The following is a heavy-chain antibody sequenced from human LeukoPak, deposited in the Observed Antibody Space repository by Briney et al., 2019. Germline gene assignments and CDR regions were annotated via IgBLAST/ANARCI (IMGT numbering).Heavy chain of an antibody. Sequence: SETLSLTCAVYGGSFSGYYWSWIRQPPGKGLEWIGEINHSGSTNYNPSLKSRLTISVDTSKNQFSLKLSPVTAADTAVYYCARGKPRWLQSYWGQGTLVTVSS. D-gene: IGHD5-24*01. CDR3: ARGKPRWLQSY. CDR1: GGSFSGYY. J-gene: IGHJ4*02. V-gene: IGHV4-34*01. CDR2: INHSGST.